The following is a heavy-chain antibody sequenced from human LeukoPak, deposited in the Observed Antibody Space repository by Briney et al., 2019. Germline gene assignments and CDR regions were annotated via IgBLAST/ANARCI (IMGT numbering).Heavy chain of an antibody. Sequence: GGSLRLSCAASGFTFSSYGMHWVRQAPGKGLEWVAFIRYDGSNKYYADSVKGRLTISRDNSKNTLCLQMNSLRAEDTAVYYCAKDMVVAADYWGQGTLVTVSS. V-gene: IGHV3-30*02. D-gene: IGHD2-15*01. CDR1: GFTFSSYG. CDR2: IRYDGSNK. J-gene: IGHJ4*02. CDR3: AKDMVVAADY.